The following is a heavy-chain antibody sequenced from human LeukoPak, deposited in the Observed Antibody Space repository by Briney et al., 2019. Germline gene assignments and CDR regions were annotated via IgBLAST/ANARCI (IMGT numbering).Heavy chain of an antibody. J-gene: IGHJ1*01. CDR2: ISGSGGST. Sequence: QAGGSLRLSCAASGFTFSSYAMSWVRQAPGKGLEWVSAISGSGGSTYYADSVKGRFTISRDNSKNTLYLQMSSLRAEDTAVYYCAKSHDYGGNWEYFQHWGQGTLVTVSS. V-gene: IGHV3-23*01. CDR1: GFTFSSYA. D-gene: IGHD4-23*01. CDR3: AKSHDYGGNWEYFQH.